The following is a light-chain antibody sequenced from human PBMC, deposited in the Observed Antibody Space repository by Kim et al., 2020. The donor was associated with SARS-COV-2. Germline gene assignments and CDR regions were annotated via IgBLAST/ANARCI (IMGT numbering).Light chain of an antibody. V-gene: IGLV1-40*01. J-gene: IGLJ2*01. CDR2: DDY. Sequence: SITISCTGSNSNIGAGYEVHWYQQLPGTAPKLLIYDDYNRPSGVPDRFSGSRSATSASLAITGLQAEDEADYYCQSYDTGLSGIIFGGGTQLTVL. CDR3: QSYDTGLSGII. CDR1: NSNIGAGYE.